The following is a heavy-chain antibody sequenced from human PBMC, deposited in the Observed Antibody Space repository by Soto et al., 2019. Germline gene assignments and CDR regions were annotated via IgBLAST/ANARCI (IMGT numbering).Heavy chain of an antibody. CDR2: ISGSGGST. CDR3: ANEGYCSSTSCYVYYYYGMDV. V-gene: IGHV3-23*01. D-gene: IGHD2-2*01. J-gene: IGHJ6*02. Sequence: GGSLRLSCAASGFTFSSYAMSWVRQAPGKGLEWVSAISGSGGSTYYADSVKGRFTISRDNSKNTLYLQMNSLRAEDTPVYYCANEGYCSSTSCYVYYYYGMDVWGQGTTVTVSS. CDR1: GFTFSSYA.